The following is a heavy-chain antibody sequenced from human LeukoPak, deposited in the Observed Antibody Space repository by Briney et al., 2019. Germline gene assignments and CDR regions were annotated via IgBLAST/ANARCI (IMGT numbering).Heavy chain of an antibody. D-gene: IGHD2-2*01. CDR2: ISSSGSTI. V-gene: IGHV3-11*01. J-gene: IGHJ4*02. Sequence: GGSLRLFWAASVFTFSDYYISWIRQTPGKWLEPASYISSSGSTIYYVDSVKGRFTISRDNAKNSLYMQMNSLRAEETAVYYCARLAPRYCSSTSCFVDYWGQGTLVTVSS. CDR3: ARLAPRYCSSTSCFVDY. CDR1: VFTFSDYY.